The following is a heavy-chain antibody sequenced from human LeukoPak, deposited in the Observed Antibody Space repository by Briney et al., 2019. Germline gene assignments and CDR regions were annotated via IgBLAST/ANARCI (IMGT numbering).Heavy chain of an antibody. CDR1: GFTFSSYA. J-gene: IGHJ4*02. CDR2: LTGSGRTT. CDR3: AGYDSRERGGTHDFDY. V-gene: IGHV3-23*01. D-gene: IGHD1-1*01. Sequence: PGESLRLSCAASGFTFSSYAMSWVRQVPGKGLEWVSGLTGSGRTTYYADSVKGRFTISRDNSKNTLYLQMSSLRAEDTAVYYCAGYDSRERGGTHDFDYWGQGNLVTVSS.